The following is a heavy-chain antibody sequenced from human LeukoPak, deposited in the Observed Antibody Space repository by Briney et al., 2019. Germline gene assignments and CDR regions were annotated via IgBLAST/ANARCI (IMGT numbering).Heavy chain of an antibody. D-gene: IGHD6-13*01. Sequence: GRSLRLSCAASGFTFSSYGMHWVRQPPGKGLEWVAVISYDGSNKYYADSVKGRFTISRDNSKNTLYLQMNSLRAEDTAVYYCARDRGSRWIYYYYMDVWGKGTTVTVSS. CDR2: ISYDGSNK. CDR3: ARDRGSRWIYYYYMDV. CDR1: GFTFSSYG. V-gene: IGHV3-30*19. J-gene: IGHJ6*03.